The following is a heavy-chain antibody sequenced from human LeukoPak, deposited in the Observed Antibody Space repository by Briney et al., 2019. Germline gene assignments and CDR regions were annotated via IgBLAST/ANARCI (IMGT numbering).Heavy chain of an antibody. CDR1: GYTFTGYY. Sequence: GASVKVSCKASGYTFTGYYMHWVRQAPGQGLEWMGWINPNSGGTNYAQKFQGRVTMTRDTSISTAYMELSRLRSDDTAVYYCARESGSSGYYYSANYMDVWGKGTTVTVSS. CDR3: ARESGSSGYYYSANYMDV. CDR2: INPNSGGT. D-gene: IGHD3-22*01. J-gene: IGHJ6*03. V-gene: IGHV1-2*02.